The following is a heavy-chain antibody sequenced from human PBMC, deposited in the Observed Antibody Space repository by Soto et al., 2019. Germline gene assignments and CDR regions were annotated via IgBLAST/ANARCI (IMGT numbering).Heavy chain of an antibody. J-gene: IGHJ4*02. CDR3: AREGVSSGYYDY. D-gene: IGHD3-22*01. CDR1: GGSISSYY. CDR2: IFYSGST. V-gene: IGHV4-59*01. Sequence: EPLSLTCTVSGGSISSYYWSWIRQPPGKGLEWIGYIFYSGSTNYNPSLKSRATMSMDTSKSQFSLKLSSVTAADTAVYYCAREGVSSGYYDYWGQGTLVTVS.